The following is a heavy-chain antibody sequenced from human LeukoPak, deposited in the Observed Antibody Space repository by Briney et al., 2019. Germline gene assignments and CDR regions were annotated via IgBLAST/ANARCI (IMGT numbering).Heavy chain of an antibody. J-gene: IGHJ4*02. CDR3: ATAPYYGSGSPHDY. CDR1: GYTLTELS. Sequence: ASVKVSCKVSGYTLTELSMHWVRQAPGKGLEWMGGFDPEDGETIYAQKFQGRVTVTEDTSTDTAYMELSSLRSEDTAVYYCATAPYYGSGSPHDYWGQGTLVTVSS. V-gene: IGHV1-24*01. CDR2: FDPEDGET. D-gene: IGHD3-10*01.